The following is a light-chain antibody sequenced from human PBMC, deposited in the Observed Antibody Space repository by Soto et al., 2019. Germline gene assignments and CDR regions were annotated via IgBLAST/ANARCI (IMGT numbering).Light chain of an antibody. V-gene: IGLV2-11*01. J-gene: IGLJ1*01. Sequence: QSVLTQPRSVSGSPGQSVTISCTGTSSDVGGYNYVSWFQQHPGKAPKLMIYAVTERPSGVPDRFSGSKSGNTASLTISGLQAEDDADYYCCSYAGTFPYVFGTGTKVTVL. CDR1: SSDVGGYNY. CDR3: CSYAGTFPYV. CDR2: AVT.